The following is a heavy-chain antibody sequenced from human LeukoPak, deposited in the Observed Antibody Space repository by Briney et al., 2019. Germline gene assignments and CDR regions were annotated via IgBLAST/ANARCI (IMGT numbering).Heavy chain of an antibody. Sequence: GASVKVSCKASGYTFTSYGISWVRQAPGQGLEWMGWISAYNGNTNYAQKLQGRVTMTTDTSTSTAYMELRSLSSDDTAVYYCASSWRKDFNRNRGVWGKGTTVTVSS. CDR3: ASSWRKDFNRNRGV. CDR1: GYTFTSYG. V-gene: IGHV1-18*01. CDR2: ISAYNGNT. D-gene: IGHD3-3*01. J-gene: IGHJ6*03.